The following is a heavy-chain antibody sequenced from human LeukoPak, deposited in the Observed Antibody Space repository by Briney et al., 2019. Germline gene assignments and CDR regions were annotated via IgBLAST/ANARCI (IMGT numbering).Heavy chain of an antibody. Sequence: PGGSLRLSCAASGFTFSSYAMHWVRQAPGKGLEWVAVISYDGSNKYYADSVKGRFTISRDNSKNTLYLQMNSLRAEDTAVYYCARGAINMIVEAGSWFDPWGQGTLVTVSS. CDR3: ARGAINMIVEAGSWFDP. J-gene: IGHJ5*02. V-gene: IGHV3-30*04. CDR1: GFTFSSYA. CDR2: ISYDGSNK. D-gene: IGHD3-22*01.